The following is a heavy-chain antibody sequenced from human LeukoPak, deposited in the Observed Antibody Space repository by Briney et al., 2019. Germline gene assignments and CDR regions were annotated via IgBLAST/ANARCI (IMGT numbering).Heavy chain of an antibody. Sequence: HPGRSLRLSCAASGFTFSSYAMHWVRQAPGKGLEWVAVISYDGSNKYYADSVKGRFTISRDNSKNSLYLQMNSLRAEDTAVYYCASGDGVPAAMNAFDIWGQGTMVTVSS. J-gene: IGHJ3*02. CDR3: ASGDGVPAAMNAFDI. D-gene: IGHD2-2*01. CDR1: GFTFSSYA. CDR2: ISYDGSNK. V-gene: IGHV3-30-3*01.